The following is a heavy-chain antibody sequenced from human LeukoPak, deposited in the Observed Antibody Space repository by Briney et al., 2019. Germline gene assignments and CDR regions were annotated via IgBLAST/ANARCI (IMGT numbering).Heavy chain of an antibody. V-gene: IGHV3-23*01. J-gene: IGHJ4*02. D-gene: IGHD2-2*01. CDR1: GFTFSSYA. CDR3: AKSSKHCSSTSCFDY. Sequence: PGRSLRLSCAASGFTFSSYAMSWVRQAPGKGLEWVSAISGSGGSTYYADSVKGRFTISRDNSKNTLYLQMNSLRAEDTAVYYCAKSSKHCSSTSCFDYWGQGTLVTVSS. CDR2: ISGSGGST.